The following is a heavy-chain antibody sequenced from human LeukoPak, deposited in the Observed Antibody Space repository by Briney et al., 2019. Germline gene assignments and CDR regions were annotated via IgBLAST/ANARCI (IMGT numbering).Heavy chain of an antibody. J-gene: IGHJ4*02. CDR2: INPNSGGT. V-gene: IGHV1-2*02. CDR3: ARSRSYYDFWSGYYGGGYYFDY. D-gene: IGHD3-3*01. Sequence: ASVKVSCKASGYTFTGYYMHWVRQAPGQGLEWMGWINPNSGGTNYAQKFQGRVTMTRDTSISTAYMELSGLRSDDTAVYYCARSRSYYDFWSGYYGGGYYFDYWGQGTLVTVSS. CDR1: GYTFTGYY.